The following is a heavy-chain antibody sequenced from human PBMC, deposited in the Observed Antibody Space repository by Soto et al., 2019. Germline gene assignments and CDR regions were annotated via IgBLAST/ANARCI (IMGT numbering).Heavy chain of an antibody. CDR2: VKPNSDGT. Sequence: QVQLLQSGAEVKKPGASVKVSCEASGYTFTDYFLHWVRQAPGQGLEWMGCVKPNSDGTKYAQRFQGRVTMTKDTSINTAYMALSRLRSDDTAIYYCARGPKDYYDSTAELDYWGQGTLVTVSS. CDR1: GYTFTDYF. D-gene: IGHD3-22*01. V-gene: IGHV1-2*02. CDR3: ARGPKDYYDSTAELDY. J-gene: IGHJ4*02.